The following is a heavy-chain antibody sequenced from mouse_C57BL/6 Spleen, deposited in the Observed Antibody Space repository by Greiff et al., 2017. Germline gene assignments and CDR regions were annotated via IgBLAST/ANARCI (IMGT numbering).Heavy chain of an antibody. J-gene: IGHJ3*01. CDR3: AREGQLGPVSA. CDR1: GYSITSGYY. Sequence: VQLKESGPGLVKPSQSLSLTCSVTGYSITSGYYWNWIRQFPGNQLEWMGYISYDGSNNYNPSLKNRISITRDTSKNQFFLKLNSVTTEDTATYDCAREGQLGPVSAWGQGTLVTVSA. CDR2: ISYDGSN. D-gene: IGHD4-1*02. V-gene: IGHV3-6*01.